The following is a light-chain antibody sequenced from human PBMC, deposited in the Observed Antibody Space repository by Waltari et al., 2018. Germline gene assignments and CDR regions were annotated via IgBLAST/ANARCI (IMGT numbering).Light chain of an antibody. CDR2: GNS. CDR1: SSNIGAGSA. J-gene: IGLJ2*01. V-gene: IGLV1-40*01. Sequence: QSGLTQPPSVSGAPGRRVTISCTGSSSNIGAGSAVPWYQLLPGTAPKLLIYGNSNRPSGVPDRFSGSKSGTSASLAITGLQAEDEADYYCQSYDSSLSDSVFGGGTKLTVL. CDR3: QSYDSSLSDSV.